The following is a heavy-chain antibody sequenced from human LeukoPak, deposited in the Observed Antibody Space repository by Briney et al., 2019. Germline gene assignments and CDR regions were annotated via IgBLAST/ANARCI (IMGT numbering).Heavy chain of an antibody. CDR2: ISSVGSST. Sequence: GGSLRLSCAASGFTFSGDYMSWIRQAPGKGLEWVSYISSVGSSTAYADSVKGRFTISRDNAKNSLFLQMNSLRAEDTAVYYCARGDWGDLYYFDYWGQGTLVTVSS. J-gene: IGHJ4*02. D-gene: IGHD2-21*02. V-gene: IGHV3-11*04. CDR1: GFTFSGDY. CDR3: ARGDWGDLYYFDY.